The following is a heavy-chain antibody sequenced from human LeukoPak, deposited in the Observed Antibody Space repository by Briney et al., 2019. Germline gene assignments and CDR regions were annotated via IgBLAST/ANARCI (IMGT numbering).Heavy chain of an antibody. Sequence: GASVKVSCKASGYTFTSYGISWVRQAPGQGLEWMGWISAYNGNTNYAQKFQGRVTITADESTSTAYMELSSLRSEDTAVYYCARGDYGSGLDYWGQGTLVTVSS. CDR3: ARGDYGSGLDY. J-gene: IGHJ4*02. CDR2: ISAYNGNT. CDR1: GYTFTSYG. D-gene: IGHD3-10*01. V-gene: IGHV1-18*01.